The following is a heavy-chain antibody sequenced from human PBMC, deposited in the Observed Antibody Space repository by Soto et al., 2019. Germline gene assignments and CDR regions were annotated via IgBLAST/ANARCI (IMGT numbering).Heavy chain of an antibody. CDR1: GYTFTMSG. CDR2: ISSYNGNT. Sequence: QVQLVQSGAEVQKPGASVKVSCKSSGYTFTMSGISWVRQAPGQGLEWMGWISSYNGNTNYEQKFQDRVTMTTDTSTNTAYMELRSLRSDDTAVYYCAREGPRPYYYYGMDVWGQGTTVTVSS. V-gene: IGHV1-18*01. J-gene: IGHJ6*02. CDR3: AREGPRPYYYYGMDV.